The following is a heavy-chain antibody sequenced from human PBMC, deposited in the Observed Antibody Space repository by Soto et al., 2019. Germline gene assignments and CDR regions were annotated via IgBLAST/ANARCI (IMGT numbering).Heavy chain of an antibody. CDR2: INRHGDST. CDR3: ARDHRWGYEYGDYGDS. J-gene: IGHJ5*01. D-gene: IGHD4-17*01. Sequence: EVSLVESGGGVVRPGGSLRLSCAASGFGFDEYGMSWVRQGPGKGLEWVATINRHGDSTGYADSVKGRFTISRDNANXXLYLQMNGLRAEDTAFYYCARDHRWGYEYGDYGDSWGQGTLVTVSS. CDR1: GFGFDEYG. V-gene: IGHV3-20*04.